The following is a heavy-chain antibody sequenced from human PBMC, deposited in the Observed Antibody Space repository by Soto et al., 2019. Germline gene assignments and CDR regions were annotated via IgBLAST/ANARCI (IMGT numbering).Heavy chain of an antibody. J-gene: IGHJ3*02. CDR1: GFTFSSYG. CDR2: ISYDGSNK. D-gene: IGHD3-22*01. CDR3: AKDHNYYDSSGYYPSDI. V-gene: IGHV3-30*18. Sequence: HPGGSLRLSCAASGFTFSSYGMHWVRQAPGKGLEWVAVISYDGSNKYYADSVKGRFTISRDNSKNTLYLQMNSLRAEDTAVYYCAKDHNYYDSSGYYPSDIWGQGTMVTVSS.